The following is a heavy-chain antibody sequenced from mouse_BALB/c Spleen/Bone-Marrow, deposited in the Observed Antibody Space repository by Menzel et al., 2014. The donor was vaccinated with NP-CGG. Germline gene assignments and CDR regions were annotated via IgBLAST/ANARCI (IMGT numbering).Heavy chain of an antibody. CDR3: ALNWDSAY. CDR1: GVTFSSYG. V-gene: IGHV5-6*01. CDR2: INNGGTYT. Sequence: LKLSSAASGVTFSSYGMSWVRQTPDKRLAWVATINNGGTYTYYPDSVKGGFTISGDNAKKTLYQQMSSMKSEDTAMYYCALNWDSAYWGQGTLVTVSA. J-gene: IGHJ3*01. D-gene: IGHD4-1*02.